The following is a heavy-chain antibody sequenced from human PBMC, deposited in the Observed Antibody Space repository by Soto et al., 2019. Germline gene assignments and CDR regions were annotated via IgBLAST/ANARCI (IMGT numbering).Heavy chain of an antibody. CDR2: ISTYNGNT. J-gene: IGHJ4*02. Sequence: QVPLVQSGAEVKKPGASVKVSCKASGYTFNSYGISWVRQAPGQGLEWMGWISTYNGNTNYAQSLQGRVTMTTDTSTSTAYMELRSLRSDDTAVYYCARRDNSGYYVPGDFDYWGQGALVTVSS. V-gene: IGHV1-18*01. CDR3: ARRDNSGYYVPGDFDY. D-gene: IGHD3-22*01. CDR1: GYTFNSYG.